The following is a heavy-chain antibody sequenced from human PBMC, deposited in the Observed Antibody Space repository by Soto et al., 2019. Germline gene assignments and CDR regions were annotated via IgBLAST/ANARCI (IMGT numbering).Heavy chain of an antibody. CDR1: GGSISSSSYY. V-gene: IGHV4-31*03. D-gene: IGHD3-3*01. CDR2: IYYSGST. CDR3: ARAITIFGVALPYFDY. Sequence: SETLSLTCTVSGGSISSSSYYWSWIRQHPGKGLEWIGYIYYSGSTYYNPSLKSRVTISVDTSKNQFSLKLSSVTAADTAVYYCARAITIFGVALPYFDYWGRGTLVTVSS. J-gene: IGHJ4*02.